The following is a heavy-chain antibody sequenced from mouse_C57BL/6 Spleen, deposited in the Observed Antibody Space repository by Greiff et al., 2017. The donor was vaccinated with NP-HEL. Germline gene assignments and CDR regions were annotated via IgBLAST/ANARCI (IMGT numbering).Heavy chain of an antibody. CDR1: GFTFSSYG. CDR2: ISSGGSYT. D-gene: IGHD1-1*01. V-gene: IGHV5-6*01. J-gene: IGHJ1*03. Sequence: EVKVVESGGDLVKPGGSLKLSCAASGFTFSSYGMSWVRQTPDKRLEWVATISSGGSYTYYPDSVKGRFTISRDNAKNTLYLQMSSLKSEDTAMYYCARPSTVVATYWYFDVWGTGTTVTVSS. CDR3: ARPSTVVATYWYFDV.